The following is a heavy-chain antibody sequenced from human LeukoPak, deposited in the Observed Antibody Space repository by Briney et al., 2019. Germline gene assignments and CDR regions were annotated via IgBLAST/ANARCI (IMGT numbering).Heavy chain of an antibody. CDR3: ARAEDIVATKYSVGAFDI. J-gene: IGHJ3*02. V-gene: IGHV1-69*01. D-gene: IGHD5-12*01. Sequence: SVKVSCKASGGTYSSYAISWVRQDPGQGLEWMGGINPIFGTANYAQKFQGRVTITADESTSTAYMELSSLRSEDTAVYYCARAEDIVATKYSVGAFDIWGQGTMVTVSS. CDR2: INPIFGTA. CDR1: GGTYSSYA.